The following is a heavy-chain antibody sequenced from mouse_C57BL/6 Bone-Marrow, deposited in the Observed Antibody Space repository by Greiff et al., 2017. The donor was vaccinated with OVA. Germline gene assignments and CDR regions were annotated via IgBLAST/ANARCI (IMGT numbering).Heavy chain of an antibody. CDR2: IWSGGST. V-gene: IGHV2-2*01. CDR3: ARTGYYGSRYFDV. Sequence: VQLQESGPGLVQPSQSLSITCTVSGFSLTSYGVHWVRQSPGKGLEWLGVIWSGGSTDYNAAFISRLSISKDNSKSQVFFKMNSLQADDTAIYYCARTGYYGSRYFDVWGTGTTVTVSS. CDR1: GFSLTSYG. D-gene: IGHD1-1*01. J-gene: IGHJ1*03.